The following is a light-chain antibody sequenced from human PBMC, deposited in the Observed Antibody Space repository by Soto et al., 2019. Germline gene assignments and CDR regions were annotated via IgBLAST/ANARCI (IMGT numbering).Light chain of an antibody. CDR2: DAS. CDR3: QQYTTFSRA. V-gene: IGKV1-5*01. CDR1: QTIRTR. Sequence: DIQMTQSPSPLSTSVGARVTITCRASQTIRTRLAWYQQKPGKAPKLLIYDASTLDSGVPSMFSGSGSETDFTLTISGLQPDDFATYYCQQYTTFSRAFGQGTTVDI. J-gene: IGKJ1*01.